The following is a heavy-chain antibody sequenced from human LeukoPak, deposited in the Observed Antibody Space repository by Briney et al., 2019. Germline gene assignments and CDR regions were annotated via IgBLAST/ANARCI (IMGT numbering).Heavy chain of an antibody. CDR2: IYAGGST. CDR1: GLTVSGNY. Sequence: PGGSLRLSCVVSGLTVSGNYMSWVRQAPGKGLEWVSIIYAGGSTYYADSVKGRFTISRDDSKNTLYLQMDSLRAEDTAVYYCARAPTVTTIFDSWGQGTLVTVSS. J-gene: IGHJ5*01. CDR3: ARAPTVTTIFDS. D-gene: IGHD4-17*01. V-gene: IGHV3-53*01.